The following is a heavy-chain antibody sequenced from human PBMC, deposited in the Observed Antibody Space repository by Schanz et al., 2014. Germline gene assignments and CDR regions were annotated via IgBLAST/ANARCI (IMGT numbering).Heavy chain of an antibody. V-gene: IGHV3-21*01. Sequence: EVQLVESGGGLVKPGESLRLSCAASGFIFSAYTLNWVRQAPGKGLEWISYISFSGNTIYYADSVKGRFTISRDNAKNSVILQMNRLRAEGTAVYYCATEGPRQARHPINYYCAVDDWGRGTKVTV. J-gene: IGHJ6*02. CDR2: ISFSGNTI. CDR1: GFIFSAYT. CDR3: ATEGPRQARHPINYYCAVDD. D-gene: IGHD6-6*01.